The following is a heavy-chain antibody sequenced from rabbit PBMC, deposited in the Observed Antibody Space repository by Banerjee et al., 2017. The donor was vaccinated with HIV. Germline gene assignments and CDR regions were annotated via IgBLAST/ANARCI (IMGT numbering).Heavy chain of an antibody. CDR3: ARTLDTTIKNFNL. D-gene: IGHD1-1*01. J-gene: IGHJ4*01. V-gene: IGHV1S45*01. CDR2: IYTGSGTT. Sequence: QQQLEESGGGLVKPGGTLTLTCKASGIDFSSYYYMCWVRQAPGKGLEWIGCIYTGSGTTYYASWAKGRFTISKTSSTTVTLQMTSLTAADTATYFCARTLDTTIKNFNLWGQGTLVTDS. CDR1: GIDFSSYYY.